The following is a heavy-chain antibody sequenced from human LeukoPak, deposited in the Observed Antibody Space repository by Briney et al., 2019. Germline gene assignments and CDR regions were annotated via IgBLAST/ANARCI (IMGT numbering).Heavy chain of an antibody. Sequence: GGSLRLSCAASEFTFSSYWMHWVRQAPGKGLVWVSRINSDGSSTSYADSVKGRFTISRDNAKNTLYLQMNSLRAEDTAVYYCARVRIQLWVNDAFDIWGQGTMVTVSS. V-gene: IGHV3-74*01. J-gene: IGHJ3*02. CDR2: INSDGSST. CDR3: ARVRIQLWVNDAFDI. D-gene: IGHD5-18*01. CDR1: EFTFSSYW.